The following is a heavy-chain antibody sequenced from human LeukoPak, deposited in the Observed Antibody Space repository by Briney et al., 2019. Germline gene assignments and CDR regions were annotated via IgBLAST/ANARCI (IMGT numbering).Heavy chain of an antibody. D-gene: IGHD5-12*01. CDR3: ARVGGYDSTWFDP. Sequence: SVTLSCKASGYTFTSYGISWVRQPPGQGLEWMGGIIPIFGTANYAQKFQGRVTITADESTSTAYMELSSLRSEDTAVYYCARVGGYDSTWFDPWGQGTLVTVSS. CDR1: GYTFTSYG. V-gene: IGHV1-69*13. CDR2: IIPIFGTA. J-gene: IGHJ5*02.